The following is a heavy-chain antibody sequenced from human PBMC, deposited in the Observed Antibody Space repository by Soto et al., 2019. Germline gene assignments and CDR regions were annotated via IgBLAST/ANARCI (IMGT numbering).Heavy chain of an antibody. CDR1: GGSISSSSYY. V-gene: IGHV4-39*01. CDR2: IYYRGST. CDR3: ARRSTMYYDIWEDY. Sequence: QLQLQESGPGLVKPSETLSLTCTVSGGSISSSSYYWGWIRQPPGKGLEWIGSIYYRGSTYYNPSLKSRVTISVDTSKNQFSLKLSSVTAADTAVYYCARRSTMYYDIWEDYWGQGTLVTVSS. D-gene: IGHD3-9*01. J-gene: IGHJ4*02.